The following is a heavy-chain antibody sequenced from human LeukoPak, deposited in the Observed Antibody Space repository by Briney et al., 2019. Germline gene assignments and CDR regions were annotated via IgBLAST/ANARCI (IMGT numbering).Heavy chain of an antibody. J-gene: IGHJ4*02. Sequence: SETLSLTCAVYGGSFSGYYWGWIRQPQGKGLEWIGEINHRGSTNYNPSLKSRVTISVDTSKNQFSLKLSSVTAADTAVYYCARGVGRITMIVVVPEPYYFDYWGQGTLVTVSS. D-gene: IGHD3-22*01. V-gene: IGHV4-34*01. CDR2: INHRGST. CDR1: GGSFSGYY. CDR3: ARGVGRITMIVVVPEPYYFDY.